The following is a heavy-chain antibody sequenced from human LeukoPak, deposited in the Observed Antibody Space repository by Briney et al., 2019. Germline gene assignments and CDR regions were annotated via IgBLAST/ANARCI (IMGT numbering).Heavy chain of an antibody. CDR1: GFTFSSYV. CDR2: IWYDGSNK. D-gene: IGHD5-18*01. J-gene: IGHJ4*02. V-gene: IGHV3-33*01. Sequence: PGGSLRLSCAASGFTFSSYVMHWVRQAPGKGLEWVAVIWYDGSNKYYADSVKGRFTISRDNSKNTLYLQMNSLRAEDTAVYYCARADVDTAMVDYFDYWGQGTLVTVSS. CDR3: ARADVDTAMVDYFDY.